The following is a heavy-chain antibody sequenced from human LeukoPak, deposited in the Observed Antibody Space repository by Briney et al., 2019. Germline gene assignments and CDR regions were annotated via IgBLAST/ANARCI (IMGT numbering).Heavy chain of an antibody. CDR1: GFTVSSNY. V-gene: IGHV3-33*08. CDR3: ARDLATMIVPSAFDI. Sequence: GGSLRLSCAASGFTVSSNYMSWVRQAPGKGLEWVAVIWYDGSNKYYADSVKGRFTISRDNSKNTLYLQMNSLRAEDTAVYYCARDLATMIVPSAFDIWGQGTMVTVSS. CDR2: IWYDGSNK. D-gene: IGHD3-22*01. J-gene: IGHJ3*02.